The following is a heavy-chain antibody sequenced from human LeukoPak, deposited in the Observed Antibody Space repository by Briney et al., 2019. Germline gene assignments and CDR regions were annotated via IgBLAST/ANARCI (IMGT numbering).Heavy chain of an antibody. CDR2: ISSSSSTI. CDR1: GFTFSSYS. V-gene: IGHV3-48*01. J-gene: IGHJ4*02. D-gene: IGHD3-9*01. Sequence: PGGSLRLSCAASGFTFSSYSMNWVRQAPEKGLEWVSYISSSSSTIYYADSVKGRFTISRDNAKNSLYLQMNSLTAEDTAVYYCARDLAFTILGNWGQGTLVTVSS. CDR3: ARDLAFTILGN.